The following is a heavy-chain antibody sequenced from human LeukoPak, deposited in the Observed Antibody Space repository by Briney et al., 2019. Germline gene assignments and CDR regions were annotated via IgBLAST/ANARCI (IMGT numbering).Heavy chain of an antibody. D-gene: IGHD6-19*01. CDR2: IYYSGST. CDR1: GGSISSYY. V-gene: IGHV4-59*01. CDR3: ARESIAVAGSFDY. J-gene: IGHJ4*02. Sequence: SETLSLTCTVSGGSISSYYWSWLRQPPGKGLEWIGYIYYSGSTNYNPSLKSRVTISVDTSKNQFSLKLSSVTAADTAVYYCARESIAVAGSFDYWGQGTLVTVSS.